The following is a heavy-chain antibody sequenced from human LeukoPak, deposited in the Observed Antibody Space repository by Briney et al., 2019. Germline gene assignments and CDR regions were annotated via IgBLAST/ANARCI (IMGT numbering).Heavy chain of an antibody. V-gene: IGHV3-20*04. CDR2: INWNGGST. J-gene: IGHJ4*02. D-gene: IGHD3-3*01. CDR1: GFTFDDYG. CDR3: ARAPRYDFWSGSSWNYFDY. Sequence: PGGSLRLSCAASGFTFDDYGMSWVRQAPGKGLEWVSGINWNGGSTGYADSVKGRFTISRDNAKNSLYLHMNSLSAEDTALYYCARAPRYDFWSGSSWNYFDYWGQGTLVTVSS.